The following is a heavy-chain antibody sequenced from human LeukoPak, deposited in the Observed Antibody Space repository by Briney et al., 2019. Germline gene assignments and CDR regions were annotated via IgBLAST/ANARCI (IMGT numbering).Heavy chain of an antibody. CDR2: IYPGDSDT. CDR1: GYSFPNYW. V-gene: IGHV5-51*01. D-gene: IGHD6-6*01. J-gene: IGHJ4*02. Sequence: PGESLKISCQGSGYSFPNYWIAWVRQMPGKGLEWMGIIYPGDSDTRYSPSFQGQVTFSADKSITTAYLQWSRLQASDTAMYYCARQYINSSSFDYWGQGTLVTVSS. CDR3: ARQYINSSSFDY.